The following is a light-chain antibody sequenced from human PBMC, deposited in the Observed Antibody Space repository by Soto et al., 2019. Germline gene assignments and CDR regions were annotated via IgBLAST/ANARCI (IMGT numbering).Light chain of an antibody. Sequence: QSALTQPASVSGSPGQSITISCTRTSSDVGSYHLVSWYQQYPGKAPKLMIYEDSERPSGVSDRFSGSKSGNTASLTISGLQAEDEADYYCCSYGGHYTYVVFGGGTKVTVL. V-gene: IGLV2-23*01. CDR3: CSYGGHYTYVV. CDR1: SSDVGSYHL. CDR2: EDS. J-gene: IGLJ2*01.